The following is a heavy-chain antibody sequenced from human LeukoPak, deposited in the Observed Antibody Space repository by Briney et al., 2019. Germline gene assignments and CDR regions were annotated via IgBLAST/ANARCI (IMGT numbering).Heavy chain of an antibody. CDR3: ATLEIGDYYFDY. CDR2: ISYSGST. V-gene: IGHV4-39*01. Sequence: SETLSLTCTVSGGSISSRPYYWGWVRQPPGKGLEWIGSISYSGSTYYNASLKSQVTISVDTSKNHFSLRLSSVTAADTAVYYCATLEIGDYYFDYWGQGTLVTVSS. D-gene: IGHD3-16*01. J-gene: IGHJ4*02. CDR1: GGSISSRPYY.